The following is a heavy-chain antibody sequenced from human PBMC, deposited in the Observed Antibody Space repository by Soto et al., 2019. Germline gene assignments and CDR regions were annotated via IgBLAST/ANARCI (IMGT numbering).Heavy chain of an antibody. CDR2: ISWNSGSI. Sequence: EVQLVESGGGLVQPGRSLRLSCAASGFTFDDYAMHWVRQAPGKGLEWVSGISWNSGSIGYADSVKGRFTISRDNAKNYLYLQMNSLRAEDTALYYCAKGDSSSWYGVTNYWGQGTLVTVSS. D-gene: IGHD6-13*01. J-gene: IGHJ4*02. CDR1: GFTFDDYA. V-gene: IGHV3-9*01. CDR3: AKGDSSSWYGVTNY.